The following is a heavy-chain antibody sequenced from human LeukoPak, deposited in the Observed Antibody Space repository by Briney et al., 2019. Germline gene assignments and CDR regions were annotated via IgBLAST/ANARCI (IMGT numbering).Heavy chain of an antibody. D-gene: IGHD3-22*01. CDR2: IYSGGTI. J-gene: IGHJ3*01. V-gene: IGHV3-53*01. CDR3: VRAVHHNFYSDSSGYYGDAFDV. Sequence: AGGSLRLSCAASGFIIRTYYMSWVRQVPGKGLEWVSVIYSGGTIRYADSVKGRFTFSRDNFKDTLNLQMNSLRADDTAVYYCVRAVHHNFYSDSSGYYGDAFDVWGQGTVVTVSS. CDR1: GFIIRTYY.